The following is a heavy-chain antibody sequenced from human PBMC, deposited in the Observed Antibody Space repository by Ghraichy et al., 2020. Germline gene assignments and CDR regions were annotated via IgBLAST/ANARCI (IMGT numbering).Heavy chain of an antibody. Sequence: SETLSLTCTVSGGSISSYYWSWIRQPPGKGLEWIGRFYYTGSTIYNPSLKSRVTMSLDTSKNQFSLTLSSVTAADTAVYYCARGGCTDGICYVRPDSWGQGTLVTVSS. CDR1: GGSISSYY. D-gene: IGHD2-8*01. CDR3: ARGGCTDGICYVRPDS. V-gene: IGHV4-59*01. J-gene: IGHJ5*01. CDR2: FYYTGST.